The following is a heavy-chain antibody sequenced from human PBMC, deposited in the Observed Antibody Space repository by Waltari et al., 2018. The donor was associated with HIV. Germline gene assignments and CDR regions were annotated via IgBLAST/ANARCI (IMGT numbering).Heavy chain of an antibody. CDR3: ARDYSGTYADFDY. J-gene: IGHJ4*02. D-gene: IGHD1-26*01. CDR1: GFTFRSYS. CDR2: IGSSGSTI. Sequence: EVQLVEPGGGSVQPGGSLRLSCAASGFTFRSYSMNWVRQAPGKGLGWVSDIGSSGSTIYYADSVRGRFTISRDNAKNSLYLQLNSLRAEDTAVYYCARDYSGTYADFDYWGQGTLVTVSS. V-gene: IGHV3-48*01.